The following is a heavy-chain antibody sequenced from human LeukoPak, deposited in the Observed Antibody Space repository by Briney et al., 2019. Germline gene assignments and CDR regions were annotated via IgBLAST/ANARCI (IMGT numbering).Heavy chain of an antibody. D-gene: IGHD3-22*01. CDR1: GDSISSSSYY. Sequence: PSETLSLTCTISGDSISSSSYYWGWIRQPPGKGLEWIGDIYYRGSTYYNPSLKSRVSISIDTSNNQFSLTLNSVTAADTALYFCARRRYYDSTGYLDWGQGTLVTVS. CDR3: ARRRYYDSTGYLD. CDR2: IYYRGST. V-gene: IGHV4-39*01. J-gene: IGHJ1*01.